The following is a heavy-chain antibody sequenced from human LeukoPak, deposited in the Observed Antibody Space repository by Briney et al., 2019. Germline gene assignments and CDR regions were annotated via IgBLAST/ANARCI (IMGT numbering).Heavy chain of an antibody. Sequence: GRSPRLSCAASGFTFSSYAMHSVRQAPGKGLEWVAVISYVGSNKYYAHSVKSGFTISRDNAKNSLYLQMNSLRAEDTAVYYCARADVVVVPDAIDYWGQGTLVTVSS. V-gene: IGHV3-30*04. CDR1: GFTFSSYA. CDR3: ARADVVVVPDAIDY. CDR2: ISYVGSNK. D-gene: IGHD2-2*01. J-gene: IGHJ4*02.